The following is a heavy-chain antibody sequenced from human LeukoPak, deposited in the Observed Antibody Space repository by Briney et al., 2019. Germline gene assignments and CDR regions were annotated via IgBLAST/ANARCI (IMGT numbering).Heavy chain of an antibody. Sequence: SVKVSCKASGYTFTGYYMHWVRQAPGQGLEWMGGIIPMFGKANYAQKFQGRVTITADESTVTTYMELSGLTSEDTAVYYCARVLAAAGTGGWFAPWGQGTLVTVST. D-gene: IGHD6-13*01. J-gene: IGHJ5*02. CDR3: ARVLAAAGTGGWFAP. V-gene: IGHV1-69*13. CDR1: GYTFTGYY. CDR2: IIPMFGKA.